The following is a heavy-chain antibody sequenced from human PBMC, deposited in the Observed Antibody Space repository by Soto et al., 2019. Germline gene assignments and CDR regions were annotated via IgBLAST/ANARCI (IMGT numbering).Heavy chain of an antibody. CDR2: IIPICGTA. Sequence: QVQLVQSGAEVKKPGSSVKVSCKASGGTFSSYAISWVRQAPGQGLEWMGGIIPICGTANYEQKFQGRVTITADESTSTAYMELSSLRSEDTAVYYCARGYSGSYNDPYYFDYWGQGTLVTVSS. V-gene: IGHV1-69*01. CDR3: ARGYSGSYNDPYYFDY. CDR1: GGTFSSYA. J-gene: IGHJ4*02. D-gene: IGHD1-26*01.